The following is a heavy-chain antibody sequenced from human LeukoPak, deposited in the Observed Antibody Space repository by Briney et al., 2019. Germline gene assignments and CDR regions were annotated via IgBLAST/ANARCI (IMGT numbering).Heavy chain of an antibody. D-gene: IGHD3-10*01. V-gene: IGHV3-23*01. CDR1: GFTFSSYA. J-gene: IGHJ4*02. Sequence: GGSLRLSCAASGFTFSSYAMSWVRQAPGKGLEWASAISASGLRTYYADSVKGRFTISRDNSKNTLFLQMKSLGAEDTAIYYCAKGPNNYASGTFYFDSWGQGTLVTVSS. CDR2: ISASGLRT. CDR3: AKGPNNYASGTFYFDS.